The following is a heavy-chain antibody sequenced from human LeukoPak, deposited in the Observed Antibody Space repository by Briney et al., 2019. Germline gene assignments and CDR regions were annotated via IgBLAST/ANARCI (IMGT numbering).Heavy chain of an antibody. CDR3: AKYMTPDTVAAIPPFDY. CDR2: VTGIVGRT. Sequence: GGSLRLSCAASGFGFSSYAVSWVRQGPGKGLEWGSSVTGIVGRTYYADSVDGRFTISRDNSKSTVYLQMNSLRAGDTAVYYCAKYMTPDTVAAIPPFDYWGQGTLVTVSS. CDR1: GFGFSSYA. V-gene: IGHV3-23*01. J-gene: IGHJ4*02. D-gene: IGHD5-12*01.